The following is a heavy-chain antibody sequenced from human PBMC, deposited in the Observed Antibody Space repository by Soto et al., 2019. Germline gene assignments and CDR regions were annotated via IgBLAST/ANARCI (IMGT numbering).Heavy chain of an antibody. D-gene: IGHD1-7*01. CDR1: GGSITSGGYY. V-gene: IGHV4-31*03. Sequence: PSETLSLTCTATGGSITSGGYYWSWIRQHPGKGLECIGYIYASGTTYYNPSLQSRVTISIDTSKNQFSLKVTSVTAADTAVYYCARGNSKYYYYGMEVWGQGTTVTVSS. CDR3: ARGNSKYYYYGMEV. CDR2: IYASGTT. J-gene: IGHJ6*02.